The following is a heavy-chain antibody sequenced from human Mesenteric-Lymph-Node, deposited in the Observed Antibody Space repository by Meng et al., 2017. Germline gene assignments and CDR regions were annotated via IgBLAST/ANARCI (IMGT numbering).Heavy chain of an antibody. CDR1: GFTFSSYW. V-gene: IGHV3-74*01. CDR3: VLQTRVTAVFDY. J-gene: IGHJ4*02. CDR2: ISSDGSST. D-gene: IGHD2-21*02. Sequence: GESLKISCAASGFTFSSYWMHWVRQAPGKGLVWVSRISSDGSSTIYADSVKGRFTISRDNAKNTLYLQMNSLRAEDMAVYYCVLQTRVTAVFDYWGQGTLVTVSS.